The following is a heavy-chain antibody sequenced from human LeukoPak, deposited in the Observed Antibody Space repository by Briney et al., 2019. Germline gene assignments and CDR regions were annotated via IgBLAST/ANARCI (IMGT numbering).Heavy chain of an antibody. CDR3: ARDPGVAAAGSKNDYYYYYMDV. J-gene: IGHJ6*03. Sequence: GAAVKVSCKASGGTFSSYAISWVRQAPGQGLEWMGGIIPIFGTANYAQKFQGRVTITADESTSTAYMELSSLRSEDTAVYYCARDPGVAAAGSKNDYYYYYMDVWGKGTTVTISS. CDR1: GGTFSSYA. D-gene: IGHD6-13*01. V-gene: IGHV1-69*13. CDR2: IIPIFGTA.